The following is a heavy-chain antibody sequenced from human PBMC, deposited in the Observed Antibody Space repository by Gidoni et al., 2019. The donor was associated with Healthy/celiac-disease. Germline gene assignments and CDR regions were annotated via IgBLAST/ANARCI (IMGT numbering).Heavy chain of an antibody. Sequence: QVQLVQSGAEGKKPGASVKVSCKASGYTFTSYAMHWVRQAPEQRLEWMGWINAGNGNTKYSQKFQGRVTITRDTSASTAYMELSSLRSEDTAVYYCARETNYDILTGYYAPRNWFDPWGQGTLVTVSS. CDR3: ARETNYDILTGYYAPRNWFDP. CDR1: GYTFTSYA. CDR2: INAGNGNT. D-gene: IGHD3-9*01. J-gene: IGHJ5*02. V-gene: IGHV1-3*01.